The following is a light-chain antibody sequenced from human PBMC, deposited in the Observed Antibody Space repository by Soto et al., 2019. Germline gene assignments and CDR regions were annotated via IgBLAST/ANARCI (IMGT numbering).Light chain of an antibody. CDR2: DAS. V-gene: IGKV1-33*01. CDR3: QQYESLLT. Sequence: DIQMTQSPSSLSASIGDRVTITCQASQDIRNYLNWYQQKPGKAPKLLIYDASTLETGVPSRFSGSGSGTEFTFSISSLQPEDIATYYCQQYESLLTFGGGTKVEI. CDR1: QDIRNY. J-gene: IGKJ4*01.